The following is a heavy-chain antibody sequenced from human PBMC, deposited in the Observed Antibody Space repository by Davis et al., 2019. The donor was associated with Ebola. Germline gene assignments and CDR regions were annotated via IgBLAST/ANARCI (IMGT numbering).Heavy chain of an antibody. J-gene: IGHJ5*02. V-gene: IGHV4-61*01. CDR1: GGSVSSGSYY. Sequence: PSETLSLTCTVSGGSVSSGSYYWSWIRQPPGKGLEWIGYIYYSGSTNYNPSLKSRVTISVDTSKNQFSLKLSSVTAADTAVYCCARDSSDCSSTSCYTGGGWFDPWGQGTLVTVSS. CDR3: ARDSSDCSSTSCYTGGGWFDP. D-gene: IGHD2-2*02. CDR2: IYYSGST.